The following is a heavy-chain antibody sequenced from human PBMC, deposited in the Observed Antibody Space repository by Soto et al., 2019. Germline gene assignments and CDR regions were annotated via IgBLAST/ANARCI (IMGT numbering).Heavy chain of an antibody. J-gene: IGHJ4*02. D-gene: IGHD1-1*01. V-gene: IGHV1-18*01. CDR1: GYTFTSYG. Sequence: QVHLVQSGAEVKKPGASVKVSCKCSGYTFTSYGITWVRQAPGQGLERMGWISAHYGNTDYAQKVQGRVTVTRDTSPSTGYMELRSLRSDDTAVYYCARGRYGDYWGQGALVTVSS. CDR3: ARGRYGDY. CDR2: ISAHYGNT.